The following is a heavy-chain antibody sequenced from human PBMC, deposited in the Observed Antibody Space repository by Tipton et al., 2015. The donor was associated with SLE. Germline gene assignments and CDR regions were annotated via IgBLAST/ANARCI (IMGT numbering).Heavy chain of an antibody. CDR3: ARGGGDSSSCQDFDH. J-gene: IGHJ4*02. Sequence: TLSLTCTVSRYSISGGYYWGWIRQPPGKGLEWIAYVYYSGSTDYNPSLKSRVTISGDTSKNQFSLKVTSVTASDTAVYYCARGGGDSSSCQDFDHWGQGTLVTVSS. CDR1: RYSISGGYY. V-gene: IGHV4-61*08. CDR2: VYYSGST. D-gene: IGHD6-13*01.